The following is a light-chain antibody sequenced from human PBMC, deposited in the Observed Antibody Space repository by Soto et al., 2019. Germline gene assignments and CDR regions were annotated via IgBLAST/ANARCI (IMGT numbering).Light chain of an antibody. Sequence: DIQMTQSPSSLSASVGDRVTITCRASRSIGNYLNWYQQKPESAPNLLIYLTSSLQIGVPSRFSGSGSGTDFTLTISSLQPEDFATYYCQQSYSTPYSFGQGTKLDIK. CDR1: RSIGNY. CDR3: QQSYSTPYS. J-gene: IGKJ2*01. V-gene: IGKV1-39*01. CDR2: LTS.